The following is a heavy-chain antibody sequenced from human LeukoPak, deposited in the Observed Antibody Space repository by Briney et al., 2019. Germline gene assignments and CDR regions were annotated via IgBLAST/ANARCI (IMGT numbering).Heavy chain of an antibody. V-gene: IGHV5-51*01. Sequence: GASVKVSCKASGGTFSSYALNWVRQMPGKGLEWMGIIYPGDSDTRYSPSFQGQVTISADKSISTAYLQWSSLKASDTAMYYCARHGGSEKVFDPWGQGTLVTVSS. CDR2: IYPGDSDT. CDR1: GGTFSSYA. CDR3: ARHGGSEKVFDP. J-gene: IGHJ5*02. D-gene: IGHD3-10*01.